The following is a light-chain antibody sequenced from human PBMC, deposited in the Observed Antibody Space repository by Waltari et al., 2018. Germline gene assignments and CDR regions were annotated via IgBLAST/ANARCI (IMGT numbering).Light chain of an antibody. Sequence: IVLKQSPATLSLSPGERATLSCRASQSVGNNVAWYQQKPGHAPMLLIYDASNMATDIPARFSGSGSGTDFTLIISSLEPEDFAVDYCQQHSNWPPVPLTCGGGTKVEIK. CDR3: QQHSNWPPVPLT. V-gene: IGKV3-11*01. CDR2: DAS. CDR1: QSVGNN. J-gene: IGKJ4*01.